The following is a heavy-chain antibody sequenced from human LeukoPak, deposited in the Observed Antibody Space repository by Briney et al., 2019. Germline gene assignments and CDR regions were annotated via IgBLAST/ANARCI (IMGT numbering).Heavy chain of an antibody. J-gene: IGHJ4*02. CDR1: GLTFSGSA. Sequence: GGSLRLSCAASGLTFSGSAMHWVRQASGKGLEWVGRIRSKANSYATAYAASVKGRFTISRDDSKNTAYLQMNSLKTEDTAVYYCTANYGDSDYWGQGTLVTVSS. CDR2: IRSKANSYAT. D-gene: IGHD4-17*01. CDR3: TANYGDSDY. V-gene: IGHV3-73*01.